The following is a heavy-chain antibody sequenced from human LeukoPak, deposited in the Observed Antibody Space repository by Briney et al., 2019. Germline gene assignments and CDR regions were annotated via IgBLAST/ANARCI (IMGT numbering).Heavy chain of an antibody. D-gene: IGHD6-19*01. V-gene: IGHV3-15*01. CDR2: IKSKTDGGTT. CDR1: GFTFSNVW. J-gene: IGHJ4*02. CDR3: TPSIAVAGSLDY. Sequence: GGSLRLSCAASGFTFSNVWMSWVRQAPGKGLEWVGRIKSKTDGGTTDYAAPVKGRFTISRDDSKNALNLQMNSLKTEDTAVYYCTPSIAVAGSLDYWGQGTLVTVSS.